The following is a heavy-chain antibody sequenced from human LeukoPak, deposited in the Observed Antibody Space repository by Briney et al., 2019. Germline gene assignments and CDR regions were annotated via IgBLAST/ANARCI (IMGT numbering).Heavy chain of an antibody. V-gene: IGHV3-33*01. CDR1: GFTFSSYG. D-gene: IGHD6-13*01. CDR3: ARDEAAAGTGDIVY. Sequence: GGSLRLSCAASGFTFSSYGMHWVRQAPGKGLEWVAVIWYDGSNKYYADSVKGRFTISRDNSKNTLYLQMSSLRAEDTAVYYCARDEAAAGTGDIVYWGQGTLVTVSS. CDR2: IWYDGSNK. J-gene: IGHJ4*02.